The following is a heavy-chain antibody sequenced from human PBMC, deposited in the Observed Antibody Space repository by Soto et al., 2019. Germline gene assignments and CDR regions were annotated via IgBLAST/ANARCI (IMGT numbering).Heavy chain of an antibody. J-gene: IGHJ6*02. CDR3: ARGDGRGSSGFYYYYGMDV. CDR2: INPSGGTT. V-gene: IGHV1-46*01. D-gene: IGHD6-25*01. CDR1: GYIFSNYY. Sequence: QVQLVQSGAEVKKPGASVKVSCKASGYIFSNYYMHWVRQAPRQGLEWVGIINPSGGTTSYAQKSQGRVTLDSEPSTSTFYMELSSLRSEDTAVYYCARGDGRGSSGFYYYYGMDVWGQGTTVTVSS.